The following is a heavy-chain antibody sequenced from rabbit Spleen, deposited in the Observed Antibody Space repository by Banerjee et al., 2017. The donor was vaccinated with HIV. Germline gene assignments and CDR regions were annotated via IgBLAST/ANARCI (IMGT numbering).Heavy chain of an antibody. J-gene: IGHJ4*01. Sequence: EQLEESGGGLVKPEGSLTLTCKASGFSFSDRDVMCWVRQAPGKGLEWIGCINTATGKDVYANWVNGRFTISRTSSTTVTLQMTSLTAADTATYFCARDLTVVIGWNFNLWGQGTLATV. CDR1: GFSFSDRDV. V-gene: IGHV1S45*01. CDR2: INTATGKD. CDR3: ARDLTVVIGWNFNL. D-gene: IGHD1-1*01.